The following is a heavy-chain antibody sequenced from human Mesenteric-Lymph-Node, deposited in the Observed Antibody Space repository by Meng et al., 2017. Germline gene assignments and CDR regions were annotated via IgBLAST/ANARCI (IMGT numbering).Heavy chain of an antibody. Sequence: VRLVQVCVDLKKPGASVKVSCKASGYTFTSYAMNWVRQAPGQGLEWMGWINTNTGNPTYAQGFTGRFVFSLDTSVSTAYLQISSLKAEDTAVYYCARGQQNIAAREIVDYWGQGTLVTVSS. J-gene: IGHJ4*02. CDR3: ARGQQNIAAREIVDY. CDR2: INTNTGNP. D-gene: IGHD6-6*01. V-gene: IGHV7-4-1*02. CDR1: GYTFTSYA.